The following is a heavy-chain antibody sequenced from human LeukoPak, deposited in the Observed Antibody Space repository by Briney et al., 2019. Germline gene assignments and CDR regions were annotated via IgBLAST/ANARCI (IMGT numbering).Heavy chain of an antibody. D-gene: IGHD6-19*01. CDR2: INHSGST. J-gene: IGHJ4*02. V-gene: IGHV4-34*01. Sequence: SETLSLTCAVYGGSFSGYYWSWIRQPPGKGLEWIGEINHSGSTNYNPSLKSRVTISVDTSKNQFSLKLSSVTAADTAVYYCARWGSACYYFDYWGQGTLVTVSS. CDR1: GGSFSGYY. CDR3: ARWGSACYYFDY.